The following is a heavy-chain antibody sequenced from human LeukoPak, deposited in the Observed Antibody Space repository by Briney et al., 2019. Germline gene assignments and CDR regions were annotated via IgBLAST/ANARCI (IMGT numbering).Heavy chain of an antibody. J-gene: IGHJ1*01. CDR1: GYTFTDYF. D-gene: IGHD2-2*01. Sequence: GASVKVSCKAFGYTFTDYFMHWLRQAPGHGLEWMGRIHVNSGGTKYAQKFQGRVTMTRDTSISTAYMELSRLRSDDTAVYYCARGRIVVPAAIGEYFQHWGQGTLVTVSS. V-gene: IGHV1-2*02. CDR2: IHVNSGGT. CDR3: ARGRIVVPAAIGEYFQH.